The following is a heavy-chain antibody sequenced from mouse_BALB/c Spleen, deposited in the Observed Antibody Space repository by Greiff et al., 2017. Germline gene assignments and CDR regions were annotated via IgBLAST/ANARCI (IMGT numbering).Heavy chain of an antibody. V-gene: IGHV1S56*01. J-gene: IGHJ2*01. CDR3: ARSGGTFDY. CDR2: IYPGNVNT. D-gene: IGHD3-1*01. Sequence: VQLQQSGPELVKPGASVRISCKASGYTFTSYYIHWVKQRPGQGLEWIGWIYPGNVNTKYNEKFKGKATLTADKSSSTAYMQLSSLTSEDSAVYFCARSGGTFDYWGQGTTLTVSS. CDR1: GYTFTSYY.